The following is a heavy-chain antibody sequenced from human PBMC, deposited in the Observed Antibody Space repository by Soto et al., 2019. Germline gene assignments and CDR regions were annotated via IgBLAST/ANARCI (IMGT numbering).Heavy chain of an antibody. J-gene: IGHJ4*02. V-gene: IGHV3-15*01. D-gene: IGHD3-16*01. CDR3: TTETADYISMEPY. CDR1: GFTFSYAW. CDR2: IRSKTDGGTA. Sequence: PGGSLRLSCAASGFTFSYAWMSWVRQAPGKGLEWVGRIRSKTDGGTADYPASVKGRFTVSRDDSKNTLYLQMNSLKTDDTALYYCTTETADYISMEPYWGQGTLVTVSS.